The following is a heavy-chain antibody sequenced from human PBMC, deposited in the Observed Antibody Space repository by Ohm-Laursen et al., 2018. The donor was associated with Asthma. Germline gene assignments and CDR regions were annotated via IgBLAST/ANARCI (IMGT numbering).Heavy chain of an antibody. J-gene: IGHJ3*02. CDR2: ISYDGSSE. CDR1: GFTFSSYA. Sequence: SLRLSCTASGFTFSSYAMHWVRQAPGKGLECVALISYDGSSESYADSVKGRFTISRDNSKNTLYLQMNSLRAEDTAVYYCATEYYDSSGYYPNDAFDIWGQGTMVTVSS. V-gene: IGHV3-30*03. D-gene: IGHD3-22*01. CDR3: ATEYYDSSGYYPNDAFDI.